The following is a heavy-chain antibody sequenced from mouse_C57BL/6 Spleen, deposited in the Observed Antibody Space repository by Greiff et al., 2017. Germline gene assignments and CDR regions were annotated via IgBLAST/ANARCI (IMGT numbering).Heavy chain of an antibody. D-gene: IGHD4-1*01. CDR1: GYTFTDYE. CDR2: IDPETGGT. J-gene: IGHJ2*01. V-gene: IGHV1-15*01. CDR3: TRWGNWVDY. Sequence: VQLQESGAELVRPGASVTLSCKASGYTFTDYEMHWVKQTPVHGLEWIGAIDPETGGTAYNQKFKGKAILTADKSSSTAYMELRSLTSEDSAVYYCTRWGNWVDYWGQGTTLTVSS.